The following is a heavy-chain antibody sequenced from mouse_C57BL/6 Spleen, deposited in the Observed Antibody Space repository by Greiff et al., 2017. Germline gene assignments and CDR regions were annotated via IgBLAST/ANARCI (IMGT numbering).Heavy chain of an antibody. CDR1: GYTFTSYW. CDR2: IDPNSGGT. V-gene: IGHV1-72*01. Sequence: QVQLQQPGAELVKPGASVKLSCKASGYTFTSYWMHWVKQRPGRGLEWIARIDPNSGGTKYNEKFKSKATLTVDKPSSTAYMQLSSLTSEDSAVYFCAREEYYGSGEGPFWGAERLVTLSA. D-gene: IGHD2-1*01. CDR3: AREEYYGSGEGPF. J-gene: IGHJ3*01.